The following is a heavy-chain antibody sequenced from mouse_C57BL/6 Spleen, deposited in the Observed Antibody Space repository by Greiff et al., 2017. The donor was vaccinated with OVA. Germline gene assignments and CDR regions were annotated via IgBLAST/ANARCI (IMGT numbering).Heavy chain of an antibody. CDR2: INYDGSSP. Sequence: DVKLVESEGGLVQPGSSMKLSCTASGFTFSDYYLAWVRQVPEKGLEWVANINYDGSSPYYLDSLKSRFLISRDNAKNILSLQMSSLKSADTDTYYCAMDSFYFGSSDWSFDVWGTGTSVTVSS. J-gene: IGHJ1*03. V-gene: IGHV5-16*01. CDR3: AMDSFYFGSSDWSFDV. D-gene: IGHD1-1*01. CDR1: GFTFSDYY.